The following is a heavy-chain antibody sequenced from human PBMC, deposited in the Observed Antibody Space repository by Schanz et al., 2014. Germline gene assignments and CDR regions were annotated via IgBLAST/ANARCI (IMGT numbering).Heavy chain of an antibody. V-gene: IGHV3-23*04. CDR2: ISGSGGST. D-gene: IGHD4-17*01. CDR1: GFTLSSYA. J-gene: IGHJ6*03. Sequence: VQLVESGGGVVQPGRSLRLSCAAYGFTLSSYAMSWVRQAPGKGLEWVSGISGSGGSTYYADSVKGRFTVSRDNARNSLYLHMNTLGAEDTAVYYCARDGDRFYHNYYMDVWGKGTTVTVSS. CDR3: ARDGDRFYHNYYMDV.